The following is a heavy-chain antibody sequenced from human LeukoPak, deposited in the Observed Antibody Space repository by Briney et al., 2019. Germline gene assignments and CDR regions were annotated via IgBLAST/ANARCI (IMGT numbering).Heavy chain of an antibody. V-gene: IGHV1-2*02. J-gene: IGHJ4*02. CDR2: INPNSGGT. Sequence: AASVKVSCKASGYTFTDYYMHWVRQAPGQGLEWMGWINPNSGGTNYAQKFQGRVTMTRDTSISTAYMELSRLRSDDTAVHYCAREGPIVGATHLVDYWGQGTLVTVSS. CDR3: AREGPIVGATHLVDY. D-gene: IGHD1-26*01. CDR1: GYTFTDYY.